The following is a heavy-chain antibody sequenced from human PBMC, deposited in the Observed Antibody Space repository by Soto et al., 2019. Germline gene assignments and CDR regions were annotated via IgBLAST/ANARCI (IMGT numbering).Heavy chain of an antibody. CDR3: AGGFAATMWVWLDP. Sequence: PSETLSLTCTVSGGSVSSGSYYWSWIRQPPGKGRGWIGYIYYSGSTNYNPSLKSRVTISVDTSKNQFSLKLSSVTAADTAVYYCAGGFAATMWVWLDPWGQGTRVTVSS. CDR1: GGSVSSGSYY. CDR2: IYYSGST. J-gene: IGHJ5*02. V-gene: IGHV4-61*01. D-gene: IGHD2-15*01.